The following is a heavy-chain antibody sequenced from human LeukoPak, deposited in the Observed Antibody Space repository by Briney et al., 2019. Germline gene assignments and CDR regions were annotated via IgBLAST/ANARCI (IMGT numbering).Heavy chain of an antibody. CDR1: GASINSDYY. V-gene: IGHV4-30-4*08. CDR2: IYYSGST. J-gene: IGHJ6*03. CDR3: ARGPRGWTTDYYYYMDV. D-gene: IGHD1-1*01. Sequence: SSETLSLTCNISGASINSDYYWNWFRQPPGKGLEWIGYIYYSGSTYYNPSLKSRVTISVDTSKNQFSLKLSSVTAADTAVYYCARGPRGWTTDYYYYMDVWGKGTTVTVSS.